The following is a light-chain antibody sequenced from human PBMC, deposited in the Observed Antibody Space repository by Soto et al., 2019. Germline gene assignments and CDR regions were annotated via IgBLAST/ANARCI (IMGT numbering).Light chain of an antibody. CDR2: GAS. V-gene: IGKV3-20*01. CDR1: QSVSSSY. J-gene: IGKJ1*01. CDR3: QQYGSSPWT. Sequence: EIVLTQSPGTLSLSQGEGATLSCRASQSVSSSYFAWYQQKPGQAPRLLIYGASSRATGIPDRFSGSGSGTDFTRTISRLETEDFAVYYCQQYGSSPWTFGQGTKVETK.